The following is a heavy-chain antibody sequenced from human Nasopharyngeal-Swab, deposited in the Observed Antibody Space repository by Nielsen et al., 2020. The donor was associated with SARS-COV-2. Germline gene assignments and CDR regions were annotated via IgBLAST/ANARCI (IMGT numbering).Heavy chain of an antibody. CDR2: IYYSGST. Sequence: SETLSLTCAVSGGSISSYSWSWIRLPPGNGLEWIGYIYYSGSTTYSPSLKSRVTISVDTSKNQFSQKLNSVTAADTAVYYCARTAGYYYMDVWGKGTTVTVSS. CDR1: GGSISSYS. D-gene: IGHD6-13*01. V-gene: IGHV4-59*01. CDR3: ARTAGYYYMDV. J-gene: IGHJ6*03.